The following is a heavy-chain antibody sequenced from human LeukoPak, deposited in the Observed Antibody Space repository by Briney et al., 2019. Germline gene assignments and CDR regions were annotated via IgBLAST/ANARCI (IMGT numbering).Heavy chain of an antibody. D-gene: IGHD3-16*01. CDR3: ASAAWNGGGGFDP. CDR2: VNHGGDT. J-gene: IGHJ5*02. V-gene: IGHV4-34*01. CDR1: NVSFSGYY. Sequence: KPSETLSLTCAVYNVSFSGYYWSWIRQSPEKGLEWIGEVNHGGDTNYNPSLRSRVTISLDTSKNHFSLKLRSVTAADTAIYNCASAAWNGGGGFDPWGQGTLVTVSS.